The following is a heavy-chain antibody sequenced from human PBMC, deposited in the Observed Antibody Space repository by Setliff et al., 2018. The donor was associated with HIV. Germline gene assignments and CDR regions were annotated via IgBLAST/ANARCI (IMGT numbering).Heavy chain of an antibody. CDR1: GGSISSYY. Sequence: SETLSLTCTASGGSISSYYWSWIRQPPGKGLEWVGYIYYSGSTNYNPSLKSRVTISVDTSKNQFSLKLSSVTAADTAVYYCARGPSITMTNDAFDIWGQGTMVTVSS. V-gene: IGHV4-59*01. CDR3: ARGPSITMTNDAFDI. CDR2: IYYSGST. J-gene: IGHJ3*02. D-gene: IGHD3-22*01.